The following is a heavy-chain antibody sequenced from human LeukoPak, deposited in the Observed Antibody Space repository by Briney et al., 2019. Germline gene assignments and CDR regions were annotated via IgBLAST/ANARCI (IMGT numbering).Heavy chain of an antibody. CDR2: IYYSGST. D-gene: IGHD4-17*01. CDR3: ARVGDYGDYVHSHYYYYYYMDV. V-gene: IGHV4-39*01. J-gene: IGHJ6*03. Sequence: PSETLSLTCTVSGGSISSSSYYWGWIRQPPGKGLEWIGSIYYSGSTYYNPSLKSRVTISVDTSKNQFSLKLSSVTAADTAVYYCARVGDYGDYVHSHYYYYYYMDVWGKGTTVTVSS. CDR1: GGSISSSSYY.